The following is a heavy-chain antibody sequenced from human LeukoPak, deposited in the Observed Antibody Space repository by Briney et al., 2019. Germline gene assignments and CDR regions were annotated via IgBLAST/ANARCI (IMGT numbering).Heavy chain of an antibody. CDR3: ARGMIVVVAYYFDY. J-gene: IGHJ4*02. D-gene: IGHD2-15*01. CDR1: GFTFSSYW. CDR2: IKQDGSEK. Sequence: GGSLRLSCAASGFTFSSYWMSWVRQAPGKGLEWVANIKQDGSEKYYVDSVKGRFTISRDNAKNSLYLQMNSLRAEDKAVYYCARGMIVVVAYYFDYWGQGTMVTVSS. V-gene: IGHV3-7*01.